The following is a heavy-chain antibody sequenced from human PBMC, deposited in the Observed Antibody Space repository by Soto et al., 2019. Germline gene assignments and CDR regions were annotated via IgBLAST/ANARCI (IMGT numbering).Heavy chain of an antibody. V-gene: IGHV3-48*02. D-gene: IGHD1-1*01. CDR1: GFTFKTYS. J-gene: IGHJ4*02. CDR3: VTLQLGREEVFDS. CDR2: ISETSIAI. Sequence: EVQLVESGGGLVQPGGSLRLSCAASGFTFKTYSMNWVRQAPGKGLEWVSYISETSIAIYYRDSVKGRFTISRDNAKNTLYLQMNSLRDEDTAVYYCVTLQLGREEVFDSWGQGTLVTVSS.